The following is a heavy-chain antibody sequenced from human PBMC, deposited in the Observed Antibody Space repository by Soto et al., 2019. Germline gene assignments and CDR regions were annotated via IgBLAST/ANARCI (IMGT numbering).Heavy chain of an antibody. D-gene: IGHD6-6*01. CDR2: IYHSGST. Sequence: ASETLSLTCAVSGGSISSSNWWSWVRQPPGKGLEWIGEIYHSGSTNYNPSLKSRVTISVDKSKNQFSLKLSSVTAADTAVYYCARLTGYSSSYYYYYYGMDVWGQGTTVTVSS. CDR3: ARLTGYSSSYYYYYYGMDV. V-gene: IGHV4-4*02. J-gene: IGHJ6*02. CDR1: GGSISSSNW.